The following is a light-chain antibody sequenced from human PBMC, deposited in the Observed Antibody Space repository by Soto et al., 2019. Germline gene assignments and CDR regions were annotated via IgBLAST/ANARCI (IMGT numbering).Light chain of an antibody. CDR3: SSYTTSSSYV. CDR2: DVT. J-gene: IGLJ1*01. CDR1: SSDVGGYIY. V-gene: IGLV2-14*01. Sequence: SVLTQPASVSGSPGQSITISCTGTSSDVGGYIYVSWYQQHPGKAPKLMIYDVTSRPSGVSYRFSGSKSGNTASLTISGIQAEDEADYYCSSYTTSSSYVFGTGTKVTVL.